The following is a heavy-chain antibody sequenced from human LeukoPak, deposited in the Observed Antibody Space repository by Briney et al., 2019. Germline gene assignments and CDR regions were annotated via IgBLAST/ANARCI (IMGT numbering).Heavy chain of an antibody. J-gene: IGHJ4*02. CDR1: GGSISSYY. CDR2: IYYSGNT. V-gene: IGHV4-59*01. CDR3: ARDRSSGSGKYYFDY. Sequence: SETLSLTCTVSGGSISSYYWNWIRQPPGKGLEWIGYIYYSGNTYYNPSLKSRVTISVDTSKNQFSLKLSSMTTADTAVYYCARDRSSGSGKYYFDYWGQGTLVTVSS. D-gene: IGHD6-13*01.